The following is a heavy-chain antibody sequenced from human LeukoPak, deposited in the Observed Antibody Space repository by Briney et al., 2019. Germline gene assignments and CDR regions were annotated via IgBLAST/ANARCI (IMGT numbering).Heavy chain of an antibody. CDR3: ARGTYYNSGSYYNRRDYFDY. CDR1: GFTLGSYR. Sequence: GGSLRLSCAASGFTLGSYRMNWVRQTPGKGLEWVSYISGSSNAIYYADSMKGRFTISRDNGKNSLYLQMNSLRDEDTAVYYCARGTYYNSGSYYNRRDYFDYWGQGTLVTVSS. J-gene: IGHJ4*02. CDR2: ISGSSNAI. V-gene: IGHV3-48*02. D-gene: IGHD3-10*01.